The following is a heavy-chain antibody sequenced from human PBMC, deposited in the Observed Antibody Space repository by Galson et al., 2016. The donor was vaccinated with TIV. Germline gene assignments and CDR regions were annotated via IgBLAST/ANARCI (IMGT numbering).Heavy chain of an antibody. V-gene: IGHV1-18*01. CDR2: ISGYTGDS. CDR3: GRVGPFQFDSSGFTAN. CDR1: GYTFTRFG. D-gene: IGHD3-22*01. J-gene: IGHJ4*02. Sequence: SVKVSCKAFGYTFTRFGISWVRQAPGQGLEWMGWISGYTGDSNFAQKFQGRVTLTTDTSTSTAYMEPRSLRSDDTAVYFCGRVGPFQFDSSGFTANWGQGTLVTVSA.